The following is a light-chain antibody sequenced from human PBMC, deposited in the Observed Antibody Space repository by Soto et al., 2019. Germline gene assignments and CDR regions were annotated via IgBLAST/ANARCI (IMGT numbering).Light chain of an antibody. CDR1: SSDVGGYNF. V-gene: IGLV2-8*01. CDR2: QVS. Sequence: QSVLTQPPSVSGSPGQSVTISCTGTSSDVGGYNFVSWYQHHPGKAPKLMIYQVSKRPSGVPDRFSGSKSGNTASLTVSGLQAEDEADYYCSSYAGSNNFVFGTGTKVTVL. J-gene: IGLJ1*01. CDR3: SSYAGSNNFV.